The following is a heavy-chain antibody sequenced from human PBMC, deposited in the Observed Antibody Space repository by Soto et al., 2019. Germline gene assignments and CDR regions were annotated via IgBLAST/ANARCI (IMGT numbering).Heavy chain of an antibody. CDR2: IYYSGST. V-gene: IGHV4-39*01. D-gene: IGHD2-15*01. J-gene: IGHJ4*02. CDR1: GGSISSSSYY. CDR3: ARQRGPYCSGGSCYAYNDY. Sequence: SETLSLTCTVSGGSISSSSYYWGWIRQPPGKGLEWIGSIYYSGSTYYNPSLKSRVTISVDTSKNQFSLKLSSVTAADTAVYYCARQRGPYCSGGSCYAYNDYWGQGTLVTVSS.